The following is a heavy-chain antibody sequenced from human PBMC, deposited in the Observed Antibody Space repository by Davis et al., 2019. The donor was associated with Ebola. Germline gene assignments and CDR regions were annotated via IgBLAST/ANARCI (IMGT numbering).Heavy chain of an antibody. Sequence: GESLKISCKGSGYSFTSYWNSWARQLLGKGLEWMGRLDPSDSYTNYSPSFQGHVTISADKSISTAYLQWSSLKASDTAMYYCARTSSSYDYGGLYYYYGIDVWGQGTTVTVSS. CDR3: ARTSSSYDYGGLYYYYGIDV. V-gene: IGHV5-10-1*01. CDR2: LDPSDSYT. J-gene: IGHJ6*02. CDR1: GYSFTSYW. D-gene: IGHD4-17*01.